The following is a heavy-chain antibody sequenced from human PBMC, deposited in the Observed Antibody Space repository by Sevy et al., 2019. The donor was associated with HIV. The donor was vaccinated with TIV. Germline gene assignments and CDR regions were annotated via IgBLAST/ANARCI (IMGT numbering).Heavy chain of an antibody. V-gene: IGHV1-24*01. CDR1: GYSLTELS. CDR3: ATGLPGEYLESGRIRCFTDYFAY. D-gene: IGHD3-3*02. J-gene: IGHJ4*02. CDR2: FDPEDGET. Sequence: ASVKVSCKVSGYSLTELSMHWVRQAPGKGLEWMGGFDPEDGETIHSQKFQDRVTMTEDTSTNTANMELSSLRSEDTAVYYCATGLPGEYLESGRIRCFTDYFAYWGQGALVTVSS.